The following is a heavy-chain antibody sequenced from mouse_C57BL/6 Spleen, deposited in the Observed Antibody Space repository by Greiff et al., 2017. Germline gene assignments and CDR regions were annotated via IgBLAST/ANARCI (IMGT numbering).Heavy chain of an antibody. D-gene: IGHD2-5*01. Sequence: QVQLQQSGPELVKPGASVKISCKASGYAFSSSWMNWVKQRPGKGLEWIGRIYPGDGDTNYNGKFKGKATLTADKSSSTAYMQLSSLTSEDSAVYFCASSNYDGGYAMDYWGQGTSVTVSS. J-gene: IGHJ4*01. V-gene: IGHV1-82*01. CDR1: GYAFSSSW. CDR3: ASSNYDGGYAMDY. CDR2: IYPGDGDT.